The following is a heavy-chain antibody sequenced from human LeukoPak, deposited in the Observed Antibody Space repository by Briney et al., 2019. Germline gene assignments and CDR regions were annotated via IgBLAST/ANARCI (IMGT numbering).Heavy chain of an antibody. D-gene: IGHD3-16*01. J-gene: IGHJ5*02. V-gene: IGHV1-18*01. CDR3: ARDTKRSRARWENLGIDP. CDR1: GYTFTSYG. Sequence: ASVKVSCKASGYTFTSYGISWVRQAPGQGLEWMGWISAYNGNTNYAQKLQGRVTMTTDTSTSTAYMELRSLRSDDTAVYYCARDTKRSRARWENLGIDPWGQGTLVTVSS. CDR2: ISAYNGNT.